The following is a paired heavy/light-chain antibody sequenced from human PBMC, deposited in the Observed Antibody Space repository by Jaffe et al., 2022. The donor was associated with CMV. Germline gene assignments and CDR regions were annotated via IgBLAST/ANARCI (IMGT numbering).Heavy chain of an antibody. D-gene: IGHD3-22*01. CDR2: ISYDGSIT. V-gene: IGHV3-30*18. Sequence: QVQLVESGGGVVQPGRSLRLSCAASGFTFSNYGMHWVRQAPGKGLEWVAVISYDGSITYYADSVKGRFTISRDNAKNTLHLQMNSLRAEDTAVYYCAKGGDYHYDSSGYGFDLWGRGTLVTVSS. CDR1: GFTFSNYG. CDR3: AKGGDYHYDSSGYGFDL. J-gene: IGHJ2*01.
Light chain of an antibody. J-gene: IGKJ1*01. CDR1: QSVGNR. V-gene: IGKV6-21*02. CDR3: HQSTSLPWT. CDR2: YAS. Sequence: EIVLTQSPEFQSVTPKEKVTITCRASQSVGNRLHWYQQKPGQSPKLLIKYASQSILGVPSRFSGSGSGTDFTLTINSLEAEDAATYYCHQSTSLPWTFGQGTKVEIK.